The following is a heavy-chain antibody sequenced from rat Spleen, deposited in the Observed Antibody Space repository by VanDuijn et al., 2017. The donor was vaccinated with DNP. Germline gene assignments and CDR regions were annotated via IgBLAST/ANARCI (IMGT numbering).Heavy chain of an antibody. J-gene: IGHJ2*01. Sequence: EVQLVESGGGLVQPGRSMKLSCTISGFTFSNYDMAWVRQAPKKGLECVATITSDGSNIYYRDSVKGRFTISRDNAKSSLYLQMDSLRSEDTATYYCTTESTYYGYFDYWGQGVMVPVSS. D-gene: IGHD1-9*01. CDR1: GFTFSNYD. V-gene: IGHV5-20*01. CDR2: ITSDGSNI. CDR3: TTESTYYGYFDY.